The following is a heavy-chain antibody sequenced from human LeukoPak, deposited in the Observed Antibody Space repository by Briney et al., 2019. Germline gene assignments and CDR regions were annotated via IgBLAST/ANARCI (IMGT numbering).Heavy chain of an antibody. V-gene: IGHV3-53*01. CDR2: IYSGGST. Sequence: GGSLRLSCAASGLTVSSNYMSWVRQAPGKGLEWVSVIYSGGSTYYADSVKGRFTISRDNAKNSLYLQMNSLRAEDTAVYYCARDAGITGTTDLDYWGHGTLVTVSS. CDR1: GLTVSSNY. D-gene: IGHD1-14*01. J-gene: IGHJ4*01. CDR3: ARDAGITGTTDLDY.